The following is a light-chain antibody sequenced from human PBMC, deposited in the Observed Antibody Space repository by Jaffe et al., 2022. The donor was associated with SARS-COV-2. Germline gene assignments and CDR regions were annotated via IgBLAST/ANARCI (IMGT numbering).Light chain of an antibody. Sequence: QSALTQPASVSGSLGQSITISCTGTINDIGSYNYVSWYQQRPGKAPKLMIYDVIKRPSGVSNRFSSSKSGNTASLTISGLQAEDEADYYCSSYTAYSTLGEVFGAGTKVTVL. CDR3: SSYTAYSTLGEV. CDR2: DVI. V-gene: IGLV2-14*01. CDR1: INDIGSYNY. J-gene: IGLJ1*01.